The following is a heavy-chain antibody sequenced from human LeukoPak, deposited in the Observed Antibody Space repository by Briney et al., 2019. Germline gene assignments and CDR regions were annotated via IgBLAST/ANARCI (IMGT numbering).Heavy chain of an antibody. CDR2: ISYTGTT. CDR1: GGSISSSSYY. Sequence: PSETLSLTCTVSGGSISSSSYYWGWIRQPPGKGLEWIGSISYTGTTYYNPSLKSRVTISVDTSKNQFSLKLSSVTAADTAVYYCVRRHYYYYYMDVWGKGTTVTISS. V-gene: IGHV4-39*01. CDR3: VRRHYYYYYMDV. J-gene: IGHJ6*03.